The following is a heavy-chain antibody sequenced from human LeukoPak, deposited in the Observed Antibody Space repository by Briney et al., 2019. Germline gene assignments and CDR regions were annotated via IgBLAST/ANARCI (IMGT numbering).Heavy chain of an antibody. V-gene: IGHV4-59*01. CDR1: GGSISSSY. J-gene: IGHJ4*02. CDR2: IYYSGST. D-gene: IGHD6-6*01. Sequence: SETLSLTCTVSGGSISSSYWSWLRQPPGKALDWIGYIYYSGSTNYNPSLKSRVTISVDTSKNQFSLKLSSVTAADTAVYYCARARYGSSPFDYWGQGTLVTVSS. CDR3: ARARYGSSPFDY.